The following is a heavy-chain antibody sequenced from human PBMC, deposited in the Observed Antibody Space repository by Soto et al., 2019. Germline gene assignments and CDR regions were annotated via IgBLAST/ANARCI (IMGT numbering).Heavy chain of an antibody. Sequence: SETLSLTCTVSGGSISSYYWSWIRQPAGKGLEWIGRIYTSGSTNYNPSLKSRVTMSVDTSKNQFSLNLSSVTAAADTAVYYCARDRITLAKDAFDIWGQGTMVTVSS. D-gene: IGHD3-10*01. CDR1: GGSISSYY. J-gene: IGHJ3*02. V-gene: IGHV4-4*07. CDR2: IYTSGST. CDR3: ARDRITLAKDAFDI.